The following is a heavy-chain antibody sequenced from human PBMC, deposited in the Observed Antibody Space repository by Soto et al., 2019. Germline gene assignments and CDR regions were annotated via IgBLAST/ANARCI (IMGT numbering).Heavy chain of an antibody. Sequence: GASVKVSCKASGYTFTRYDINWVRQATGQGLEYLGWMNPNSGNTGYVQKFQGRVTITRDTSASTAYMELSSLRSEDTAVYYCARSIVVVTALDYWGQGTLVTVSS. V-gene: IGHV1-8*03. D-gene: IGHD2-21*02. CDR1: GYTFTRYD. CDR3: ARSIVVVTALDY. CDR2: MNPNSGNT. J-gene: IGHJ4*02.